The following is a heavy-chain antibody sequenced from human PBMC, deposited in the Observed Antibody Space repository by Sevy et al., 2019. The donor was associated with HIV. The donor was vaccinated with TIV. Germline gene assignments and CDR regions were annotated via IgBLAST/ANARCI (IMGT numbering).Heavy chain of an antibody. Sequence: GGSLRLSCAASGFSYSSYGMHWVRQAPGKGLEWVAFIQYDGSNKDYADSVKGRFTISRDNSKNTLDLQMNSLGVEDTDGYYCVKEGGGEGGDHWGQGTLVTVSS. J-gene: IGHJ4*02. CDR2: IQYDGSNK. V-gene: IGHV3-30*02. CDR1: GFSYSSYG. D-gene: IGHD2-21*01. CDR3: VKEGGGEGGDH.